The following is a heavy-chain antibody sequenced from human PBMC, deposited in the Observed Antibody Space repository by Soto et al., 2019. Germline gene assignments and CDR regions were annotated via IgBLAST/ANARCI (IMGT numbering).Heavy chain of an antibody. CDR3: SRFMMGGGWFDPNYYHGMDV. Sequence: QVQLVQSGAEVKKPGASVTVSCKTSGYTFSNYGINWVRQAPGQGLEWMGWISGYNGNTNYAQTVQGRVIMTTDTSTGTVYMELRSLKSDDTAIYYCSRFMMGGGWFDPNYYHGMDVWGQGTTVTVSS. CDR1: GYTFSNYG. V-gene: IGHV1-18*01. D-gene: IGHD6-19*01. J-gene: IGHJ6*02. CDR2: ISGYNGNT.